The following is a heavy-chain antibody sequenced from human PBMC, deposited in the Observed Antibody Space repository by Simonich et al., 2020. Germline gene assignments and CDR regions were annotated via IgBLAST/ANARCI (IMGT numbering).Heavy chain of an antibody. D-gene: IGHD2-2*01. Sequence: QVQLVQSGAEVKKPGASVKVSCKASGYTFTGYYTHWVRQAPGQGLEWMGWTNPTSGGTNQAQKVQGRVTMTRDTSISAAYMELSRLRSDDTAVYYCARDPVVPAAIRNAFDIWGQGTMVTVSS. CDR2: TNPTSGGT. CDR1: GYTFTGYY. CDR3: ARDPVVPAAIRNAFDI. J-gene: IGHJ3*02. V-gene: IGHV1-2*02.